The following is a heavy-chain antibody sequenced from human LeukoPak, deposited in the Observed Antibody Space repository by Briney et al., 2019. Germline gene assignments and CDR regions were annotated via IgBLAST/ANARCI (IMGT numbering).Heavy chain of an antibody. CDR1: GYTFTSYY. J-gene: IGHJ6*03. Sequence: ASVKVSCKASGYTFTSYYMHWVRQAPGQGLEWMGIIDPSGGSTIYAQKFQGRVTMTRDMSTSTAYMELSSLRSEDTAVYYCARAGVVAATFYYYMDVWGKGTTVTVSS. CDR2: IDPSGGST. D-gene: IGHD2-15*01. V-gene: IGHV1-46*01. CDR3: ARAGVVAATFYYYMDV.